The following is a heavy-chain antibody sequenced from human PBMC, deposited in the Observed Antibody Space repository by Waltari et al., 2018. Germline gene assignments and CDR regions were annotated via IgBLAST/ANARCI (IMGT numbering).Heavy chain of an antibody. CDR1: GYSFPSYC. Sequence: EVQLVQSGAEVKKPGESLRISCKGSGYSFPSYCISWVRQMPGKGLEWMGRIVPSDSYTNYSPSFQGHVTISADKSISTAYLQWSSLKASDTAMYYCARRATSLGELSLFDPWGQGTLVTVSS. CDR3: ARRATSLGELSLFDP. V-gene: IGHV5-10-1*03. D-gene: IGHD3-16*02. J-gene: IGHJ5*02. CDR2: IVPSDSYT.